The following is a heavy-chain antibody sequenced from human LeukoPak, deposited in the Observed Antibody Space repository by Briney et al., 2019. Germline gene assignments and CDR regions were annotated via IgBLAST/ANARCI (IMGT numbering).Heavy chain of an antibody. J-gene: IGHJ4*02. CDR3: ARHKPRGSAGTGFDD. CDR1: GDSIISYY. D-gene: IGHD3/OR15-3a*01. V-gene: IGHV4-59*08. Sequence: SETLSLTCTVSGDSIISYYWNWIRQSPGKGLEWIGYLYYSGPTNYNPSLNTRVTISVDTSKNQFSLRLSSVTAADTAVYYCARHKPRGSAGTGFDDWGQGTLVTVSS. CDR2: LYYSGPT.